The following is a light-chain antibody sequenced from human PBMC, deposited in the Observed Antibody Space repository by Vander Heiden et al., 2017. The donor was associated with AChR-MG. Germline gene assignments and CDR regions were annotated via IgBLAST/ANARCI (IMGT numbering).Light chain of an antibody. CDR2: ARS. V-gene: IGKV1-39*01. Sequence: PTSLSASAGDRVNLSCRASQTISKHLQGYQQKVRKDPKRLINARSKWQGGGPARWSSGGSETDGSLTISGMQAEDVATDFCQQTDSESLTFGERTKVEIK. CDR1: QTISKH. CDR3: QQTDSESLT. J-gene: IGKJ4*01.